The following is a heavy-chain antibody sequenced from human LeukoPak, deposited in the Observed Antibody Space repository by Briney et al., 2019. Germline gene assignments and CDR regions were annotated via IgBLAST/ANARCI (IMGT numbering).Heavy chain of an antibody. D-gene: IGHD2-8*02. V-gene: IGHV3-21*01. CDR2: IGSGSSYI. Sequence: GGSLRLSCAASGFTFSSYTMNWVSQAPGEGLEWVSSIGSGSSYIYYADSVKGRFSISRDNAKNSLYLQLSSLRVEDTAVYYCARARGSCAGGRCYSEYWGQGTLVTVSS. J-gene: IGHJ4*02. CDR3: ARARGSCAGGRCYSEY. CDR1: GFTFSSYT.